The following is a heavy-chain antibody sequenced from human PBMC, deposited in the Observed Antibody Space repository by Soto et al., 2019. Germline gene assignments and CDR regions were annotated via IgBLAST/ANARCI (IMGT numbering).Heavy chain of an antibody. CDR2: IYYSGST. CDR1: GGSISSGGYY. CDR3: ARDQAGEKSMDV. V-gene: IGHV4-31*03. J-gene: IGHJ6*02. Sequence: QVQLQESGPGLVKPSQTLSLTCTVSGGSISSGGYYWIWIRQHPGKGLEWIGYIYYSGSTYYNPSLKSRVTISVDTSKNQFSLKLSSVTAADTAVYYCARDQAGEKSMDVWGQGTTVTVAS. D-gene: IGHD3-16*01.